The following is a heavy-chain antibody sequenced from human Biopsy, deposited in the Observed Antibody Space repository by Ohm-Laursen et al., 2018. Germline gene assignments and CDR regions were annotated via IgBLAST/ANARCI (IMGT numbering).Heavy chain of an antibody. V-gene: IGHV4-59*07. CDR2: IYYSGRP. D-gene: IGHD1-20*01. J-gene: IGHJ6*02. CDR3: ARVDRYNFDHYIMDA. Sequence: SDTLSLTCTVSGDSIARYYWTWIRQSPGKGLDWIAYIYYSGRPNYNPSLNGRFVISVDMSRNQFLLKLTSATAADTAIYYCARVDRYNFDHYIMDAWGRGTTVTVSS. CDR1: GDSIARYY.